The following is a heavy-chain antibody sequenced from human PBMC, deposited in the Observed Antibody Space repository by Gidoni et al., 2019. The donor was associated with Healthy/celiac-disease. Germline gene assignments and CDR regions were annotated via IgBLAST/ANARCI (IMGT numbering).Heavy chain of an antibody. CDR2: IKSKTDGGTT. CDR1: GFTFSNDW. V-gene: IGHV3-15*01. CDR3: TTEDYYDSSGYYNNAFDI. D-gene: IGHD3-22*01. Sequence: EVQLVESGGGLVKPGGSLRLSCAASGFTFSNDWMIWVRQAPGKGVEWVGRIKSKTDGGTTDYTAPVKGRFTISRDDSKNTLYLQMNSLKTEDTDVYYFTTEDYYDSSGYYNNAFDIWGQGTMVTVSS. J-gene: IGHJ3*02.